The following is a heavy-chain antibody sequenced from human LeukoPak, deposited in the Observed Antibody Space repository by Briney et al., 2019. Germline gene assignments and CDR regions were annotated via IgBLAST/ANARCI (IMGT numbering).Heavy chain of an antibody. CDR2: IIPIFGTA. J-gene: IGHJ4*02. D-gene: IGHD3-22*01. CDR1: EGTFSSYA. CDR3: ARGDSSGYYYYY. V-gene: IGHV1-69*05. Sequence: SVKVSCKASEGTFSSYAISWVRQAPGQGLEWMGGIIPIFGTANYAQKFQGRVTITTDESTSTAYMELSSLRSEDTAVYYCARGDSSGYYYYYWGQGTLVTVSS.